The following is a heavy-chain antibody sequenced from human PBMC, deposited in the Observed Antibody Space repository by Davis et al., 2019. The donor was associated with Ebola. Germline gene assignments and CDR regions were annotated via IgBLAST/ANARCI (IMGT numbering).Heavy chain of an antibody. Sequence: SETLSLTCTVSGGSISSYYWSWIRQPPGKGLEWIGYIYYSGSTNYNPSLKSRVTISVDTSKNQFSLKLSSVTAADTAVYYCARSRIAAAGTRYYYYYGMDVWGQGTTVTVSS. CDR3: ARSRIAAAGTRYYYYYGMDV. V-gene: IGHV4-59*12. CDR1: GGSISSYY. D-gene: IGHD6-13*01. CDR2: IYYSGST. J-gene: IGHJ6*02.